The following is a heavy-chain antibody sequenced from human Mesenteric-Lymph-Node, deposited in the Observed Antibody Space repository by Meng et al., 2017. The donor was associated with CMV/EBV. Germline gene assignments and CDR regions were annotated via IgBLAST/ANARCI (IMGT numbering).Heavy chain of an antibody. CDR2: LYDSAQT. D-gene: IGHD2-21*02. J-gene: IGHJ3*02. V-gene: IGHV3-66*02. CDR3: ALNFSGDSDAFDI. CDR1: GLIVNFNY. Sequence: GGSLRLSCAASGLIVNFNYMAWIRQAPGKGLEWVSTLYDSAQTNYADSVRGRFTISRDSYKNTLFLQMNSLRTEDTAVYFCALNFSGDSDAFDIWGQGTAVTVSS.